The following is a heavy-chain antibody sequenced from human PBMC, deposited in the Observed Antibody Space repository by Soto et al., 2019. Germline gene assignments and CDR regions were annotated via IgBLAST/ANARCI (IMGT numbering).Heavy chain of an antibody. V-gene: IGHV1-18*01. CDR3: ARDPYNVLMVNAPNLYGMDV. Sequence: ASVKVSCKASGYTFTTYDISWVRQAPGQGLEWVGRISTYNGNTNYPQSLQGRLTMTTDTSTSTAYMELRSLRSDDTAVYYCARDPYNVLMVNAPNLYGMDVWGQGTTVTVSS. J-gene: IGHJ6*02. D-gene: IGHD2-8*01. CDR2: ISTYNGNT. CDR1: GYTFTTYD.